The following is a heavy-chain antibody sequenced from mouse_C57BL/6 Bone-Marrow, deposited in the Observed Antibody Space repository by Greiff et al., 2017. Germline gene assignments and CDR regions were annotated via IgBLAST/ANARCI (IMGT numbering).Heavy chain of an antibody. V-gene: IGHV1-53*01. Sequence: QVQLQQPGTELVKPGASVKLSCTASGYTFTSYWMHWVRQRPGQGLEWIGYINPSNGGTNYNEKFKSKATLTVDKSSSTAYMQLTSLTSEASAVYNCAREENDYGNYDYAMDDWGQGTAVTVSS. CDR3: AREENDYGNYDYAMDD. CDR2: INPSNGGT. J-gene: IGHJ4*01. D-gene: IGHD2-1*01. CDR1: GYTFTSYW.